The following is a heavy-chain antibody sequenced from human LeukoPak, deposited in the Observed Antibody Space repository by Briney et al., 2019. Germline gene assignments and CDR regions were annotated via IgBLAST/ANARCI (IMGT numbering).Heavy chain of an antibody. V-gene: IGHV4-34*01. Sequence: PGGSLRLSCAASGFTFSNAWMSWIRQPPGRGLEWIGQINHRGSTNYNPSLKSRVTISVDMSKNQFSLKLSSVTAADTAVYYCARGVESGYTGYDYGYFDYWGQGTLVTVSS. CDR1: GFTFSNAW. CDR3: ARGVESGYTGYDYGYFDY. J-gene: IGHJ4*02. D-gene: IGHD5-12*01. CDR2: INHRGST.